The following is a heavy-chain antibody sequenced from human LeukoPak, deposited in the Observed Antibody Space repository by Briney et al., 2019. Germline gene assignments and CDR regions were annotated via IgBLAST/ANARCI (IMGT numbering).Heavy chain of an antibody. J-gene: IGHJ4*02. CDR3: AKDLGRYRNNYFDY. CDR1: GFAFRNYA. D-gene: IGHD1-26*01. Sequence: PGGSLRLSCSASGFAFRNYAMHWVRQAPGKGLEYVSAISGNGANTYYANSVKGRFTISRDNSKNTLYLQMGSLRAEDTAVYYCAKDLGRYRNNYFDYWGRGTLVTVSS. V-gene: IGHV3-64*01. CDR2: ISGNGANT.